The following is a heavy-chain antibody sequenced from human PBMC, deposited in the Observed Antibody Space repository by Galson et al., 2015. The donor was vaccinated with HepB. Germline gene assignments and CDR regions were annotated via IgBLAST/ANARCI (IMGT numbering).Heavy chain of an antibody. J-gene: IGHJ3*01. CDR2: IYYSGST. CDR3: ARWKRKGYSVSSVYYHDAFEF. CDR1: GGSISSSY. V-gene: IGHV4-59*01. D-gene: IGHD3-22*01. Sequence: ETLSLTCSVSGGSISSSYWTWIRQPPGKGLEWIGYIYYSGSTNYNPSLKSRVTMSLDTSKNQFSLKLRSVTAADTAVYYCARWKRKGYSVSSVYYHDAFEFWGQGVMVTVSS.